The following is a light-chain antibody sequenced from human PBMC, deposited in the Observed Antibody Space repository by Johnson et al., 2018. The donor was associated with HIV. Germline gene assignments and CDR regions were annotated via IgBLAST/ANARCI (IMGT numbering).Light chain of an antibody. CDR2: DND. CDR1: SSNIGNNY. CDR3: GTWETGLSAYV. V-gene: IGLV1-51*01. Sequence: QSVLTQPPSVSAAPGQKVTISCSGSSSNIGNNYVSWYQQLPGTAPKLLIYDNDKRPSGISDRFSASKSGTSATLGITGLQTGDEADYYCGTWETGLSAYVFGTGTKVTVL. J-gene: IGLJ1*01.